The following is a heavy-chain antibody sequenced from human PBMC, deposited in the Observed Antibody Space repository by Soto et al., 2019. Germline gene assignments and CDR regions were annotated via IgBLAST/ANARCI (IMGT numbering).Heavy chain of an antibody. CDR1: GASSSSYY. V-gene: IGHV4-59*08. CDR3: ARSIAAAGPYNWFDP. CDR2: IYYSGST. J-gene: IGHJ5*02. Sequence: SETLSLTCAFYGASSSSYYWSWIRQPPGKGLEWIGYIYYSGSTNYNPSLKSRVTISVDTSKNQFSLKLSSVTAADTAVYYCARSIAAAGPYNWFDPWGQGTLVTVSS. D-gene: IGHD6-13*01.